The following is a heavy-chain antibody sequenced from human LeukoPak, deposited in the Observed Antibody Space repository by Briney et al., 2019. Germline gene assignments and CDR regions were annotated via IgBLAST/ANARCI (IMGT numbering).Heavy chain of an antibody. CDR2: ISGSGGST. CDR3: AKAYDFWILYYSDY. CDR1: GFTFSSYA. Sequence: QSGGSLRLSCAASGFTFSSYAMSWVRQAPGKGLEWVSAISGSGGSTYYADSVKGRFTISRDNSKNTLYLQMNSLRAEDTAVYYCAKAYDFWILYYSDYWGQGTLVTVSS. J-gene: IGHJ4*02. D-gene: IGHD3-3*01. V-gene: IGHV3-23*01.